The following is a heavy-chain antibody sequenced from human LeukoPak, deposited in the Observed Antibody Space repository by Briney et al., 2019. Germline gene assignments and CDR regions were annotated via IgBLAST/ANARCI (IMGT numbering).Heavy chain of an antibody. D-gene: IGHD6-19*01. CDR3: ARQSAVAGERFYFDY. CDR2: TYYRSKWYN. V-gene: IGHV6-1*01. Sequence: SQTLSLTCAIFGDSVSSNSAAWIWIRQSPSRGLEWLGRTYYRSKWYNDYAVSVKSRITIDPDTSKNQFSLHLNSVTPEDTAIYYCARQSAVAGERFYFDYWGQGTLVTVSS. CDR1: GDSVSSNSAA. J-gene: IGHJ4*02.